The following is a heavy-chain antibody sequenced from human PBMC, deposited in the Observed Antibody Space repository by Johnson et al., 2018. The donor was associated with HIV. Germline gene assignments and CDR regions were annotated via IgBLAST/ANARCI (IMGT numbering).Heavy chain of an antibody. Sequence: VQLVESGGGVVQPGRSLRLSCVASRFTFSSYALHWVRQAHGKGLEWVSVLFSGVTTYYADSVKGRFTISRDSSKNTLYLQMNSLRAEGTALYYFARACRDGYTCDAFDIWGQGTMVTVSS. V-gene: IGHV3-66*01. CDR1: RFTFSSYA. CDR2: LFSGVTT. D-gene: IGHD5-24*01. J-gene: IGHJ3*02. CDR3: ARACRDGYTCDAFDI.